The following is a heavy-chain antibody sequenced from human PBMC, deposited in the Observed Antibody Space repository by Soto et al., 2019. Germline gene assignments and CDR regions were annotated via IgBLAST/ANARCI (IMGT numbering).Heavy chain of an antibody. CDR3: ARAIRRGGGFDY. D-gene: IGHD3-10*01. CDR1: GGSISSYY. J-gene: IGHJ4*02. V-gene: IGHV4-59*01. CDR2: IYHRGTT. Sequence: QVQLQESGPGLVKPSETLSLTCTVSGGSISSYYWSWIRQPPGKGLEWIGYIYHRGTTNYSPSLXXXXTXSADMSKNQFSLKLSSVTAADTAVYYCARAIRRGGGFDYWGQGTLVTVSS.